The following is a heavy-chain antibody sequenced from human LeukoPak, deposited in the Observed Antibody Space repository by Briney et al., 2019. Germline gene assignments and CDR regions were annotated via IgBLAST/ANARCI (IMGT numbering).Heavy chain of an antibody. CDR2: ISSSSSYI. J-gene: IGHJ4*02. Sequence: SGGSLRLSCAASGFTFSSYSMNWVRQAPGKGLEWVSSISSSSSYIYYADSVKGRFTIPRDSAKNPLYLQMNSLRAGDTAVYYCAADRGGWSYWGQGTLVTVSS. CDR1: GFTFSSYS. V-gene: IGHV3-21*01. CDR3: AADRGGWSY. D-gene: IGHD6-19*01.